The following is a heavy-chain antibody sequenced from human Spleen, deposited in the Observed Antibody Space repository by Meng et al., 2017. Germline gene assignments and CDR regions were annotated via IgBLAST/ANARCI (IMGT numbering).Heavy chain of an antibody. D-gene: IGHD5-18*01. CDR2: VSASGRST. V-gene: IGHV3-23*01. CDR1: GFPFSTYA. Sequence: GGSLRLSCAASGFPFSTYAMSWVRQTPGKGLEWLSGVSASGRSTVYADSVKGRFTISRDNSKNTLYLQMSSLRVEDTAIYYCTLYTNGHIWGQGTMVTVSS. J-gene: IGHJ3*02. CDR3: TLYTNGHI.